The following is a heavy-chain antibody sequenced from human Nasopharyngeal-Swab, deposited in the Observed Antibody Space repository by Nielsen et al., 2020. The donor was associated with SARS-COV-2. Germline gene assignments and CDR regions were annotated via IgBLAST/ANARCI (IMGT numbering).Heavy chain of an antibody. V-gene: IGHV3-21*01. CDR1: GFTFITYA. CDR3: ARDTGYSSSSEHDY. D-gene: IGHD6-6*01. Sequence: GGSLRLSCAASGFTFITYAMNWVRQAPGKGLEWVSSISSSSSYIYYADSVKGRFTISRDNAKNSLYLQMSSLRAEDTAVYYCARDTGYSSSSEHDYWGQGTLVTVSS. CDR2: ISSSSSYI. J-gene: IGHJ4*02.